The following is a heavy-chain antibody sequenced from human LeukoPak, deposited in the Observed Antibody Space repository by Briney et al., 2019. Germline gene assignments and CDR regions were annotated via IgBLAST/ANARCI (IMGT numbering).Heavy chain of an antibody. CDR2: IYTSGST. Sequence: SETLSLTCSVSGGSISDYLWSWIRPPAGRGLEWVGRIYTSGSTNYNPSLKSRVTMSIDTSKNHFSLTLTSVTAADTAMYYCARDSNGDRAFDMWGQGTRVTVSP. J-gene: IGHJ3*02. D-gene: IGHD4-17*01. V-gene: IGHV4-4*07. CDR3: ARDSNGDRAFDM. CDR1: GGSISDYL.